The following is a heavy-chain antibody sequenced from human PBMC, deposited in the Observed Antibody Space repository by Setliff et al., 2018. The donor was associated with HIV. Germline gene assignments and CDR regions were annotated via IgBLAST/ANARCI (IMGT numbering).Heavy chain of an antibody. CDR1: GFTLSNAW. CDR2: IKSKTDGGTT. J-gene: IGHJ4*02. D-gene: IGHD1-26*01. V-gene: IGHV3-15*01. CDR3: TRIKWDLPYNPQFDD. Sequence: GGSLRLSCAASGFTLSNAWMSWVRQAPGKGLEWVGRIKSKTDGGTTEYAASVEGRFTISRDDSKSIAYLRMNSLKAEDTAVYYCTRIKWDLPYNPQFDDWGQGTLVTVSS.